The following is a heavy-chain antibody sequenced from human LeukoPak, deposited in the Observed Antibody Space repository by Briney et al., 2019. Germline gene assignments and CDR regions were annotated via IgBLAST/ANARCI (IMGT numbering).Heavy chain of an antibody. CDR2: ISGSGGST. CDR3: ARDSDWWAPLDY. J-gene: IGHJ4*02. V-gene: IGHV3-21*01. Sequence: GGSLRLSCAASGFTFSSYSMSWVRQAPGKGLEWVSGISGSGGSTYYADSVKGRFTMSRDNAKNSLYLQMNSLRAEDTAVYYCARDSDWWAPLDYWGQGTLVTVSS. D-gene: IGHD2-21*01. CDR1: GFTFSSYS.